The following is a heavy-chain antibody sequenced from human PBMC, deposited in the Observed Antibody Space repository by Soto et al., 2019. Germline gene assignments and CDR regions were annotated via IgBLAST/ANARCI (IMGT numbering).Heavy chain of an antibody. J-gene: IGHJ5*02. V-gene: IGHV4-39*07. CDR1: GGSISSSSYY. Sequence: SETLSLTCTVSGGSISSSSYYWGWIRQPPGKGLEWIGSIYYSGSTYYNPSLKSRVTISVATSKNQFSLKLSSVTAADTAVYYCARVSEGGSGSYYPRWFDPWGQGTLVTVSS. CDR3: ARVSEGGSGSYYPRWFDP. D-gene: IGHD3-10*01. CDR2: IYYSGST.